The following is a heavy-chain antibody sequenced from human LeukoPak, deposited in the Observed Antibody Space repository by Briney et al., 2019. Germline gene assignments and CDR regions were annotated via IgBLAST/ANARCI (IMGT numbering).Heavy chain of an antibody. CDR1: GGSISSYY. Sequence: SETLSLTCTVSGGSISSYYWSWIRQPPGKGLEWIGYIYYSGSTNYNPSLKSRVTISVDTSKNQFSLKLSSVTAADTAVYYCARGKWLDRYYFDYWGQGTLVTVSS. D-gene: IGHD6-19*01. CDR3: ARGKWLDRYYFDY. CDR2: IYYSGST. J-gene: IGHJ4*02. V-gene: IGHV4-59*12.